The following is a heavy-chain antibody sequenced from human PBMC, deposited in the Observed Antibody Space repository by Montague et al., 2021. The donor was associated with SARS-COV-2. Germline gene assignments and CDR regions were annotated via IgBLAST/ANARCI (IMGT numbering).Heavy chain of an antibody. CDR1: GFSLSTSGVG. D-gene: IGHD2/OR15-2a*01. CDR3: AHTRGPLLSDAFDI. CDR2: IYWDDDK. J-gene: IGHJ3*02. Sequence: PALVKPTQTLTLTCTFSGFSLSTSGVGVGWIRQSPGKALEGPALIYWDDDKRYRPSLKSRLTITKYTSKNQVVLTMTNMDPVDTATYYCAHTRGPLLSDAFDIWGQGTMVTVSS. V-gene: IGHV2-5*02.